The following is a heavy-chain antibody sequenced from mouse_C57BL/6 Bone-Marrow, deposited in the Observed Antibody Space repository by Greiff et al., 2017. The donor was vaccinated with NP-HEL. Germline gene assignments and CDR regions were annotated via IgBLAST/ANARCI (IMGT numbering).Heavy chain of an antibody. CDR1: GYTFTSYT. J-gene: IGHJ2*01. CDR2: INPSSGYT. V-gene: IGHV1-4*01. Sequence: VQLKESGAELARPGASVKMSCKASGYTFTSYTMHWVKQRPGQGLEWIGYINPSSGYTKYNQKFKDKATLTADKSSSTAYMQLSSLTSEDSAVYYCARLRVFITTVVARGYFDYWGQGTTLTVSS. D-gene: IGHD1-1*01. CDR3: ARLRVFITTVVARGYFDY.